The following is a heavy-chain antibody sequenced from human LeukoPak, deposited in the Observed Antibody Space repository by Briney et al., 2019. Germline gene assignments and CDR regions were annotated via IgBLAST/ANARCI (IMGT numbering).Heavy chain of an antibody. CDR3: ARESQTGYCSSTSCYPHGYFDY. CDR1: GGSISSYY. J-gene: IGHJ4*02. V-gene: IGHV4-4*07. D-gene: IGHD2-2*03. CDR2: IYTSGST. Sequence: SETLSLTCTVSGGSISSYYWGWIRQPAGKGLEWIGRIYTSGSTNYNPSLKSRVTMSVDTSKNQFSLKLSSVTAADTAVYYCARESQTGYCSSTSCYPHGYFDYWGQGTLVTVSS.